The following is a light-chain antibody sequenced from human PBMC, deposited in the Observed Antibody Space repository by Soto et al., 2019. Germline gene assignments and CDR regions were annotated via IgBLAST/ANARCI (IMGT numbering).Light chain of an antibody. CDR1: QSVSTN. CDR3: QQYNNWPRT. V-gene: IGKV3D-15*01. J-gene: IGKJ1*01. CDR2: GAS. Sequence: EIVLTQSPGTLSLSPGEGATLSCRASQSVSTNFFAWYQQKPGQAPRLLIYGASTRATGIPDRFSGSGSGTEFTLTISSLQSEDFAVYYCQQYNNWPRTFGQGTKV.